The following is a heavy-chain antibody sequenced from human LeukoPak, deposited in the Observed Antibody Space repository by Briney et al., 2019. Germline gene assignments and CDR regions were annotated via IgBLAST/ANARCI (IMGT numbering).Heavy chain of an antibody. CDR2: IKQDGSEK. V-gene: IGHV3-7*01. CDR1: GYTFSSNE. J-gene: IGHJ6*03. CDR3: ARDGYSSSWYGGNYYYYYMDV. Sequence: PGGSLRLSCAASGYTFSSNEMNWVRQAPGKGLEWVANIKQDGSEKYYVDSVKGRFTISRDNAKNSLYLQMNSLRAEDTAVYYCARDGYSSSWYGGNYYYYYMDVWGKGTTVTVSS. D-gene: IGHD6-13*01.